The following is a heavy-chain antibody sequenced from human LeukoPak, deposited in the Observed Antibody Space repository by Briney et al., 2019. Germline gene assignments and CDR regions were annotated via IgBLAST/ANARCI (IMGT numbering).Heavy chain of an antibody. D-gene: IGHD6-19*01. CDR1: GFTFSSYS. Sequence: SGGSLRLSCAASGFTFSSYSMNWVRQAPGKGLEWVSSISSSSSYIYYADSVKGRFTTSRDNAKNSLYLQMNSLRAEDTAVYYCARAAFDGYSSGWYFDYWGQGTLVTVSS. J-gene: IGHJ4*02. CDR2: ISSSSSYI. CDR3: ARAAFDGYSSGWYFDY. V-gene: IGHV3-21*01.